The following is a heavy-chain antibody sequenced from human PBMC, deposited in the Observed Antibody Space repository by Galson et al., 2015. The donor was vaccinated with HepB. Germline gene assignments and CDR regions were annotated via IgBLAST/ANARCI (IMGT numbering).Heavy chain of an antibody. Sequence: SVKVSCKASGYTFMSYAIHWVRQAPGQRPEWMGLINAANGQTIFSQKFQGRIAIVRDTPANTVYMELSSLTSEDTALYFCARERFGAFDHWGRGTLVTVTS. V-gene: IGHV1-3*01. J-gene: IGHJ4*02. CDR1: GYTFMSYA. CDR2: INAANGQT. D-gene: IGHD3-16*01. CDR3: ARERFGAFDH.